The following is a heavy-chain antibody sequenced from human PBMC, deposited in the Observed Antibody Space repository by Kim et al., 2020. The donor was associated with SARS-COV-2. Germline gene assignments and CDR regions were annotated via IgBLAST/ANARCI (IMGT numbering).Heavy chain of an antibody. CDR1: GFTFDDYA. Sequence: GGSLRLSCAASGFTFDDYAMHWVRQAPGKGLEWVSGISWNSGSIGYADSVKGRFTISRDNAKNSLYLQMNSLRAEDTALYYCAKDEANYYDSSGVDYWGQGTLVTGCS. CDR2: ISWNSGSI. CDR3: AKDEANYYDSSGVDY. D-gene: IGHD3-22*01. J-gene: IGHJ4*02. V-gene: IGHV3-9*01.